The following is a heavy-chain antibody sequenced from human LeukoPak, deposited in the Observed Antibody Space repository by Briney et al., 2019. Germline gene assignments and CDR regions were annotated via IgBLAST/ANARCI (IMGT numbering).Heavy chain of an antibody. CDR2: ISYDGSNK. V-gene: IGHV3-30*18. D-gene: IGHD4-23*01. CDR1: GFTFSSYG. J-gene: IGHJ6*02. Sequence: PGGSLRLSCAASGFTFSSYGMHWVRQAPGKGLEWVAVISYDGSNKYYADSVKGRFTISRDNSKNTLYLQMNSLRAEDTAVYYCGKVDYGGNEYYGMDVWGQGTTVTVSS. CDR3: GKVDYGGNEYYGMDV.